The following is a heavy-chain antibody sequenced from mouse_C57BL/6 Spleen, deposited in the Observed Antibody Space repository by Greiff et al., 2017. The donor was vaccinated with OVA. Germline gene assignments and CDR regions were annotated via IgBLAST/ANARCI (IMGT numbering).Heavy chain of an antibody. V-gene: IGHV1-53*01. D-gene: IGHD2-5*01. CDR1: GYTFTSYW. J-gene: IGHJ2*01. Sequence: QVQLQQPGTELVKPGASVKLSCKASGYTFTSYWMHWVKQRPGHGLEWIGNINPSNGGPNYNEKFKSTATLTVDKSSSTAYMQLSSLTSEDSAVYYCARSAYSNYVDYWGQGTTLTVSS. CDR3: ARSAYSNYVDY. CDR2: INPSNGGP.